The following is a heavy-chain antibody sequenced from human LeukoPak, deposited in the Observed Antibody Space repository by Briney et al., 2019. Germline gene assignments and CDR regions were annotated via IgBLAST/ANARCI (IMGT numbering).Heavy chain of an antibody. J-gene: IGHJ4*02. D-gene: IGHD3-10*01. Sequence: ASVKVSCKASGYTFTSYGISWVRQAPGQGLEWMGWISAYNGNTNYAQKLQGRVTMTTDTSTSTDYMELRSLRSDDTAVYYCARVLVYYYGSGSYFDYWGQGTLVTVSS. V-gene: IGHV1-18*01. CDR2: ISAYNGNT. CDR1: GYTFTSYG. CDR3: ARVLVYYYGSGSYFDY.